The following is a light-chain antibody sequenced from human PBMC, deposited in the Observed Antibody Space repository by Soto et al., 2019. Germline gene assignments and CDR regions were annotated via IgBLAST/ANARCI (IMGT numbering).Light chain of an antibody. J-gene: IGLJ2*01. Sequence: VLTQPPSVSGAPGQRVTISCTGSSSNIGAGYDVHWYQQLPGTAPKLLIYGNSNRPSGVPDRFSGSKSGTSASLAITGLQAEDEADYYCQSYDSSLSGYVVFGGGTKLTVL. CDR1: SSNIGAGYD. CDR2: GNS. CDR3: QSYDSSLSGYVV. V-gene: IGLV1-40*01.